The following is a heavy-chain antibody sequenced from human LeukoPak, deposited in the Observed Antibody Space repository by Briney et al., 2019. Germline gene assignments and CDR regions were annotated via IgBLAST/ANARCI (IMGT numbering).Heavy chain of an antibody. V-gene: IGHV3-7*01. CDR2: INPDGSAK. J-gene: IGHJ6*02. D-gene: IGHD3-3*02. Sequence: GGSLRLSCAASGFTFSNFWMSWVRQAPGKGLEWVANINPDGSAKYYVDSVKGRFTISRDNAENSLHLQMNGLRPEDTAVYYCARHFSTYSYGLDVWAKGPQSPSP. CDR3: ARHFSTYSYGLDV. CDR1: GFTFSNFW.